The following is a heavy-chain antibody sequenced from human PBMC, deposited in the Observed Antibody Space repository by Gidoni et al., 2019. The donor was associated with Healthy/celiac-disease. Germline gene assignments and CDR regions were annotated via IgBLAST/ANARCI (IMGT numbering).Heavy chain of an antibody. Sequence: EVQLVESGGVLVKPGGSLRLSCAASGLIFSNAWMSWVRQAPGKGRELVGRIKRKTDGGTTDYAAPVKGRFTISRDDSRNTLYLQMNSLKTEDTAVYYCTTDSSGWSSRGAWGQGTLVTVSS. CDR1: GLIFSNAW. D-gene: IGHD6-19*01. V-gene: IGHV3-15*01. CDR2: IKRKTDGGTT. J-gene: IGHJ4*02. CDR3: TTDSSGWSSRGA.